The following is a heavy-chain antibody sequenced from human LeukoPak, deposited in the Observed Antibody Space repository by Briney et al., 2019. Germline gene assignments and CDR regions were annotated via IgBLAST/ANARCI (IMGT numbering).Heavy chain of an antibody. CDR2: IYYSGTT. J-gene: IGHJ4*02. Sequence: SETLSLTCSVSGGSISSDRHNWGWVRQPPGKGLESLGNIYYSGTTSHNPSLKSRITISVDTSKNQFSLRLTSVTAADTAVYYCARRGDILTDYAFDYWGQGTLVTVSS. D-gene: IGHD3-9*01. CDR3: ARRGDILTDYAFDY. CDR1: GGSISSDRHN. V-gene: IGHV4-39*01.